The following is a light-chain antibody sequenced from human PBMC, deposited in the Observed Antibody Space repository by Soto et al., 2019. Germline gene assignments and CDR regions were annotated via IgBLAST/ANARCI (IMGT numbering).Light chain of an antibody. V-gene: IGKV3-15*01. CDR2: GAS. Sequence: EIVMTQSPVNLSLSPGERATLSCRASEVISTSLAWYQHQPGQSPRLLIFGASSRAAGAPARVSGSGSGTEFTLTISSLQSEDSGVYYCQQYDDWPRTFGQGTKGDIK. CDR3: QQYDDWPRT. J-gene: IGKJ1*01. CDR1: EVISTS.